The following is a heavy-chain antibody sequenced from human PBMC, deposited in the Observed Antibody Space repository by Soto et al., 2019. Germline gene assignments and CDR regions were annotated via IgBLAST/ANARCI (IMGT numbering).Heavy chain of an antibody. V-gene: IGHV3-23*01. Sequence: DVQLLESGGGLVPPGGFLRLSCAASGITLSSYAMNWVGQPPGKGLEWVSAISGSGGSTYYAGSVKGRFTIARDNSKNTVFLEMNSLTAEDTAVYYCAKVPASSLTASRPFDQWGQGTLVTVSS. J-gene: IGHJ4*02. D-gene: IGHD5-18*01. CDR1: GITLSSYA. CDR2: ISGSGGST. CDR3: AKVPASSLTASRPFDQ.